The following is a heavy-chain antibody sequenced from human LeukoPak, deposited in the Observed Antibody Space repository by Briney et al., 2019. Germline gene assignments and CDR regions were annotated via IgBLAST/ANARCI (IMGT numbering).Heavy chain of an antibody. D-gene: IGHD2-15*01. Sequence: PGGSLRLSCAASGFTVSSNYMSWVRQTPGKGLEWVSVIYSGGSTYYAGSVKGRFTISRDNSKNTLYLQMNSLRAEDTAVYYCAREVVVAATVSGWFDPWGQGTLVTVSS. V-gene: IGHV3-53*01. CDR3: AREVVVAATVSGWFDP. CDR2: IYSGGST. J-gene: IGHJ5*02. CDR1: GFTVSSNY.